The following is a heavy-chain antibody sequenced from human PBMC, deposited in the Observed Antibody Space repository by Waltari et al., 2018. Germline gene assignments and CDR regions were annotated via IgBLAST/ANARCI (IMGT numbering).Heavy chain of an antibody. V-gene: IGHV3-23*01. Sequence: EVQLLESGGGLVQPGGSLRLSCEASGFNFTNYAMSWVRQAPGRGLEWVSASSGGGTSTFYADSVKGRFTISRDSSKNTLYLHMNSLRAEDTAIYYCTKRGSLYYYGMDVWGQGTTVTVSS. D-gene: IGHD3-10*01. CDR1: GFNFTNYA. J-gene: IGHJ6*02. CDR2: SSGGGTST. CDR3: TKRGSLYYYGMDV.